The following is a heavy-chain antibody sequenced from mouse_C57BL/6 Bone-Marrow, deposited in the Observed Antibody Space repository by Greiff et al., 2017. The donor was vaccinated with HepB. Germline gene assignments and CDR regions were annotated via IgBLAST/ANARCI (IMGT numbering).Heavy chain of an antibody. CDR1: GFTFTDYY. CDR3: ARYRTTVVATDWYFDV. Sequence: DVKLVESGGGLVQPGGSLSLSCAASGFTFTDYYMSWVRQPPGKALEWLGFIRNKANGYTTEYSASVKGRFTISRDNSHSILYLQMNALRAEDSATYYCARYRTTVVATDWYFDVWGTGTTVTVSS. D-gene: IGHD1-1*01. V-gene: IGHV7-3*01. CDR2: IRNKANGYTT. J-gene: IGHJ1*03.